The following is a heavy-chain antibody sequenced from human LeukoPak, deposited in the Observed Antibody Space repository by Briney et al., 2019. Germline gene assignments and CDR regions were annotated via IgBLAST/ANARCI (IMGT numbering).Heavy chain of an antibody. CDR2: ISYSGST. CDR1: GASVRTESHY. D-gene: IGHD3-10*01. Sequence: SETLSLTCTVSGASVRTESHYWNWVRQPPGKGLEWIGSISYSGSTNYKSSLRSRVSISVDTSRNQFSLKLNSVTAADTAVYYCARFLWFGGPFDPWGQGTLVTVSS. V-gene: IGHV4-61*01. CDR3: ARFLWFGGPFDP. J-gene: IGHJ5*02.